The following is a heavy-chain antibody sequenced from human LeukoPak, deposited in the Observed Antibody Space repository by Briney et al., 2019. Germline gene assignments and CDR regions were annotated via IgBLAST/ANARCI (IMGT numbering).Heavy chain of an antibody. CDR2: ISAYNGNT. V-gene: IGHV1-18*01. Sequence: GASVKVSCKASGYSFTSYGISWVRQAPGQGLEWMGWISAYNGNTNYAQKLQGRVTMTTDTSTSTAYMDLRSLRSDDTAVYYYARDRKTDHHPIINFDYWGQGTLVTVSS. D-gene: IGHD1-14*01. CDR1: GYSFTSYG. CDR3: ARDRKTDHHPIINFDY. J-gene: IGHJ4*02.